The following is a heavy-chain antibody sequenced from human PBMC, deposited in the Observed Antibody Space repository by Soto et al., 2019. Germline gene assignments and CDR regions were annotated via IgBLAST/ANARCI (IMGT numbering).Heavy chain of an antibody. D-gene: IGHD2-15*01. CDR3: ARMAPCMSANDCDSRPLDF. V-gene: IGHV1-18*01. CDR1: GYTFVTYG. J-gene: IGHJ4*02. CDR2: ITPSNGDT. Sequence: QVQLLQSGAEVKKPGASVKVSCKASGYTFVTYGITWVRQAPGTGLEWMGWITPSNGDTNYEQKLPGSVTMITDTFTITAYMEVRSLRSDDTAVYHCARMAPCMSANDCDSRPLDFWGQGTLVTVSS.